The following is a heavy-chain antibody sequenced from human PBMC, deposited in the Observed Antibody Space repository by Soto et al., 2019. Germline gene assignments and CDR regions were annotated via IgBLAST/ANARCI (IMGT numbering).Heavy chain of an antibody. D-gene: IGHD3-3*01. Sequence: QVQLVQSGAEVRKPGASVKVSCKASGYTFTNFAIHWVRQAPGQRLEWMGWFNAANGYTKYSQNFQGRVTITRDTSASTAYMELISLRSEDTAVYYCARDPSRFFPAIMAYMDFWGKGTTVTVSS. J-gene: IGHJ6*03. V-gene: IGHV1-3*01. CDR3: ARDPSRFFPAIMAYMDF. CDR1: GYTFTNFA. CDR2: FNAANGYT.